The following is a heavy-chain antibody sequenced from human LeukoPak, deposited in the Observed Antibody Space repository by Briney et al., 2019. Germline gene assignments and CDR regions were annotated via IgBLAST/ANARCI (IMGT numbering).Heavy chain of an antibody. V-gene: IGHV1-2*06. J-gene: IGHJ6*03. CDR1: GYTFTGYY. D-gene: IGHD1-1*01. CDR3: ARWQLERPYYYYYYMDV. CDR2: INPNSGGT. Sequence: GASVKVSCKASGYTFTGYYMHWVRQAPGQGLEWMGRINPNSGGTNYAQKFQGRVTMTRDTSISTAYMELSRLRSDDTAVCYCARWQLERPYYYYYYMDVWGKGTTVTVSS.